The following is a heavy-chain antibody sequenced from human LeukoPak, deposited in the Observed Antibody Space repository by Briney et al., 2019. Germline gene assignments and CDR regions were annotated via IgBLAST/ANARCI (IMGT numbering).Heavy chain of an antibody. V-gene: IGHV3-23*01. CDR3: AKVDKEFRYFYAYYYYYMDV. CDR1: GFTFSSYA. D-gene: IGHD3-9*01. Sequence: PGGSLRLSCAASGFTFSSYAMSWVRQAPGKVLEWVSAISGSGGSTYYADSVKGRFTISRDNSKNTLYLQMNSLRAEDTAVYYCAKVDKEFRYFYAYYYYYMDVWGKGTTVTVSS. CDR2: ISGSGGST. J-gene: IGHJ6*03.